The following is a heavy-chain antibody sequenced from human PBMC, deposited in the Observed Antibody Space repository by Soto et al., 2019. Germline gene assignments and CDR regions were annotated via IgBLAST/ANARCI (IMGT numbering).Heavy chain of an antibody. V-gene: IGHV3-33*01. D-gene: IGHD4-17*01. CDR1: GFTFSSYG. CDR2: IWYDGSNK. CDR3: ASTVPDGDY. Sequence: QVQLVESGGGVVQPGRSLRLSCAASGFTFSSYGMHWVRQAPGKGLEWVAVIWYDGSNKYYADSVKGRFTISRDNSKKTLYLQMNSLRAEDTAVYYCASTVPDGDYWGQGTLVTVSS. J-gene: IGHJ4*02.